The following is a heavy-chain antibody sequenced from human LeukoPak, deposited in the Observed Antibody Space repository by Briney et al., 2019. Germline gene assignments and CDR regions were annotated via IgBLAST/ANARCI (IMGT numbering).Heavy chain of an antibody. CDR1: GFTLSSYE. Sequence: GGSLRLSCAASGFTLSSYEMNWVRQAPGKGLEWVSYISSGGSTIYYADSVKGRFTISRDDAKNSLYLQMNSLRAEDTAVYYCARATYVDTALVTDCWGRGTLVTVSS. V-gene: IGHV3-48*03. CDR3: ARATYVDTALVTDC. J-gene: IGHJ4*02. CDR2: ISSGGSTI. D-gene: IGHD5-18*01.